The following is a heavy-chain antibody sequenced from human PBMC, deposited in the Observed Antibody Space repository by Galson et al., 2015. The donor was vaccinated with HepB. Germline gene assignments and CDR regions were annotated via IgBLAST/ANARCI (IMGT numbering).Heavy chain of an antibody. J-gene: IGHJ6*02. CDR2: ISGSGGST. D-gene: IGHD3-3*01. CDR3: ASSRDFWSGYYAGRDYYYYYGMDV. V-gene: IGHV3-23*01. Sequence: SLRLSCAASGFTFSSYAMSWVRQAPGKGLEWVSAISGSGGSTYYADSVKGRFTISRDNSKNTLYLQMSSLRAEDTAVYYCASSRDFWSGYYAGRDYYYYYGMDVWGQGTTVTVSS. CDR1: GFTFSSYA.